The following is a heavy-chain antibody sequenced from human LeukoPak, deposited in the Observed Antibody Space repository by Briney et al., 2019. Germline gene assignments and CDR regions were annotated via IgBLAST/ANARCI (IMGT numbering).Heavy chain of an antibody. D-gene: IGHD6-19*01. CDR1: GFTFSNAW. CDR3: ARDLSVAGFDF. CDR2: ISSNSNYI. Sequence: PGGSLRLSCAASGFTFSNAWMNWVRQAPGKGLEWVSSISSNSNYIFYADSVKGRFTISRDNAKNSLFLQMNSLRAEDTAVYYCARDLSVAGFDFWGQGTMVTVSS. J-gene: IGHJ3*01. V-gene: IGHV3-21*01.